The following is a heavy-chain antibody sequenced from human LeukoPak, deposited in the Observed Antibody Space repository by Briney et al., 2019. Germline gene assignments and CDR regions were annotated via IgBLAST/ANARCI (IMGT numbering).Heavy chain of an antibody. D-gene: IGHD3-22*01. CDR2: INHSGST. CDR3: ARGLPTYYYDSSGYYFRY. CDR1: GGSFSGYY. Sequence: SETLSLTCAVYGGSFSGYYWSWIRQPPGKGLEWIGEINHSGSTNYNPSLKSRVTISVDTSKNQFSLKLSSVTAADTAVYYCARGLPTYYYDSSGYYFRYWSQGTLVTVSS. V-gene: IGHV4-34*01. J-gene: IGHJ4*02.